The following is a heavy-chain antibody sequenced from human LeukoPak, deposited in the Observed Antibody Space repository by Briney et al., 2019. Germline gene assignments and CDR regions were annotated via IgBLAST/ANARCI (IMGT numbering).Heavy chain of an antibody. CDR2: ISYDGSDK. V-gene: IGHV3-30-3*01. Sequence: GGSLRLSCAASGFTFSSYAMHWVRQAPGKGLEWVAVISYDGSDKYYADSVKGRFTISRDNSKNTLYLQMNSLRAEDTAVYYCARDGLDIVVVPAAYYYYGMDVWGQGTTVTVSS. D-gene: IGHD2-2*03. CDR3: ARDGLDIVVVPAAYYYYGMDV. J-gene: IGHJ6*02. CDR1: GFTFSSYA.